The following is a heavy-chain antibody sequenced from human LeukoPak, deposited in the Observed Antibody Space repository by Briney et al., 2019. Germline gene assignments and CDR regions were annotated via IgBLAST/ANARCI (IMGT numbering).Heavy chain of an antibody. CDR2: IKQDGSAK. Sequence: GGSLRLSCTASGFTFSDYWMTWVRQAPGKGLGWVANIKQDGSAKYYVDSVKGRFTISRDNAKNSLYLQMDSLRVEDTATYYCARWRGSTSERSDYWGQGTLVTVSS. D-gene: IGHD2-2*01. V-gene: IGHV3-7*01. CDR1: GFTFSDYW. J-gene: IGHJ4*02. CDR3: ARWRGSTSERSDY.